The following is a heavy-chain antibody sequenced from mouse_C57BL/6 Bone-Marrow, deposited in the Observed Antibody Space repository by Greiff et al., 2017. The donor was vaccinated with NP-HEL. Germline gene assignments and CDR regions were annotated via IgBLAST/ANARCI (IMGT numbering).Heavy chain of an antibody. CDR1: GFSFNTYA. V-gene: IGHV10-1*01. CDR2: IRSKSNNYAT. CDR3: VRHHHLYYAMDY. J-gene: IGHJ4*01. Sequence: EVQLVESGGGLVQPKGSLKLSCAASGFSFNTYAMNWVRQAPGKGLEWVARIRSKSNNYATYYADSVKDRFTISRDDSESMLYLQMNNLKTEDTAMYYCVRHHHLYYAMDYWGQGTSVTVSS.